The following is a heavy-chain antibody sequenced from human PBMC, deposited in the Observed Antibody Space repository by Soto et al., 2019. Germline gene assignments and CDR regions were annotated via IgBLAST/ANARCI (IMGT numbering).Heavy chain of an antibody. J-gene: IGHJ4*02. CDR1: GFTFSDYA. CDR3: ANVPIWCSSTSCYTEGFDY. D-gene: IGHD2-2*02. Sequence: FLRLSCTASGFTFSDYAMSWVRQPPGKGLEWVSVISAGGSTYYADSVKGRFTVSRANSKNTLYLQMNSLRAEDTAVYYCANVPIWCSSTSCYTEGFDYWGQGTLVTVSS. V-gene: IGHV3-23*01. CDR2: ISAGGST.